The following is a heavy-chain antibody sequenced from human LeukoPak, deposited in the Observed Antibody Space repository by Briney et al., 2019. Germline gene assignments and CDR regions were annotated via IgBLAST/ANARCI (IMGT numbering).Heavy chain of an antibody. CDR3: ARVLSIGFHYDY. V-gene: IGHV3-23*01. Sequence: GGSLRLSCTASGFTFSSLAMHWVRQAPGKGLEWVSGISGSGDATYYADSVRGRFTVSRDNSKNTLYLQTSSLRAEDTALYFCARVLSIGFHYDYWGPGTLVTVSS. D-gene: IGHD3-22*01. CDR2: ISGSGDAT. J-gene: IGHJ4*02. CDR1: GFTFSSLA.